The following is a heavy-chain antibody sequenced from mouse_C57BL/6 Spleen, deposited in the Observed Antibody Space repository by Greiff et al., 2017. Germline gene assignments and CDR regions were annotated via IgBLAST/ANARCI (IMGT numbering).Heavy chain of an antibody. J-gene: IGHJ2*01. CDR2: ISDGGSYT. V-gene: IGHV5-4*01. CDR1: GFTFSSYA. CDR3: AREGEKYGNSFDY. D-gene: IGHD2-1*01. Sequence: DVHLVESGGGLVKPGGSLKLSCAASGFTFSSYAMSWVRQTPEKRLEWVATISDGGSYTYYPDNVKGRFTISRDNAKNNLYLQMSHLKSEDTAMYYCAREGEKYGNSFDYWGQGTTLTVSS.